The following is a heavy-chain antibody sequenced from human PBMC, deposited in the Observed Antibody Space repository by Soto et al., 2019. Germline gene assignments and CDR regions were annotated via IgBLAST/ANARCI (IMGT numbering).Heavy chain of an antibody. CDR2: IYPGDSDT. D-gene: IGHD6-13*01. CDR1: GYSLTSYW. Sequence: AESLKISCKGSGYSLTSYWIGWVRQMPGKGLEWMGIIYPGDSDTRYSPSFQGQVNISADKSISNAYLQWSSLKASDTAMYYCARHHTSSLEDNWFDPWGQGTLVTVSS. J-gene: IGHJ5*02. V-gene: IGHV5-51*01. CDR3: ARHHTSSLEDNWFDP.